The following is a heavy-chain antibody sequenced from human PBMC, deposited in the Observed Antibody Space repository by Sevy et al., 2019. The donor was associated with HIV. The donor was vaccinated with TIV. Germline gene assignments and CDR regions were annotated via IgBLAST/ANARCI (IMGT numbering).Heavy chain of an antibody. CDR1: GYSISSGYY. V-gene: IGHV4-38-2*02. J-gene: IGHJ4*02. CDR2: IYHRGST. CDR3: AREVLGSGWYIFGY. Sequence: SETLSLTCAVSGYSISSGYYWSWIRQPTGKGLEWIGSIYHRGSTYYNPSLKSRVTISVDTSKNQFSLKLSSVTAADTAVYYCAREVLGSGWYIFGYWGQGTLVTVSS. D-gene: IGHD6-19*01.